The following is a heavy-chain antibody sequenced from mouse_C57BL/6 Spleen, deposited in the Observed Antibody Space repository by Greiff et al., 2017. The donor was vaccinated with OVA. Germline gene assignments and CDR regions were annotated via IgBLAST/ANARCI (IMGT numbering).Heavy chain of an antibody. V-gene: IGHV2-2*01. D-gene: IGHD2-4*01. J-gene: IGHJ4*01. Sequence: VPLPASVPVLVPPSPRLSITCTVSGFSLTSYGVHWVRQSPGKGLEWLGVIWSGGSTDYNAAFISRLSISKDNSKSQVFFKMNSLQADDTAIYYCARIGDYDPYYYAMDYWGQGTSVTVSS. CDR1: GFSLTSYG. CDR3: ARIGDYDPYYYAMDY. CDR2: IWSGGST.